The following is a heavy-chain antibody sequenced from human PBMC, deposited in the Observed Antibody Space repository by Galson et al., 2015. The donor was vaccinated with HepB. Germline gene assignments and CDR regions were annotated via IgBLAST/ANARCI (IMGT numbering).Heavy chain of an antibody. D-gene: IGHD1-20*01. CDR3: ARSSLYQWNGYDAFDI. J-gene: IGHJ3*02. CDR2: VNPNGGGT. V-gene: IGHV1-2*02. CDR1: GYTFTHYY. Sequence: SVKVSCKASGYTFTHYYIHWVRQAPGQGLEWLGWVNPNGGGTDYAQKVQGRVTFTGDTSISTAYMELSDMKSDDTAVYYCARSSLYQWNGYDAFDIWGQGTLVTVSS.